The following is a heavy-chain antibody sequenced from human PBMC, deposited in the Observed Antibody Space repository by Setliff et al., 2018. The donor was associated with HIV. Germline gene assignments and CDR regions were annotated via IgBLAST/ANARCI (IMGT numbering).Heavy chain of an antibody. Sequence: SETLSLTCTVSGASISSGGYYWNWIRQLPGKGLEWIGCILDSGSTYYNPSLRGRLSMSIDTSANQFSVELTSVTAADTALYFCARVPNWGSAPFAYDVWGRGTMVTVSS. V-gene: IGHV4-31*03. D-gene: IGHD7-27*01. J-gene: IGHJ3*01. CDR2: ILDSGST. CDR1: GASISSGGYY. CDR3: ARVPNWGSAPFAYDV.